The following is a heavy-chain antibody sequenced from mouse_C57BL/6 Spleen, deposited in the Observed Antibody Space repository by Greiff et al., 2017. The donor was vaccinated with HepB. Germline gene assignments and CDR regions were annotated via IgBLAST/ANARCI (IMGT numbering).Heavy chain of an antibody. CDR1: GFTFSDYG. D-gene: IGHD4-1*01. J-gene: IGHJ3*01. CDR3: AEGTGTKAY. CDR2: ISSGSSTI. Sequence: EVQLVESGGGLVKPGGSLKLSCAASGFTFSDYGMHWVRQAPEKGLEWVAYISSGSSTIYYADTVKGRFTISRDNAKNTLFLQMTSLRSEDTAMYYCAEGTGTKAYWGQGTLVTVSA. V-gene: IGHV5-17*01.